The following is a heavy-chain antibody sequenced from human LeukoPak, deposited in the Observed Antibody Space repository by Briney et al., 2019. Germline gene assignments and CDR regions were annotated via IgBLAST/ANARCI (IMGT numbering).Heavy chain of an antibody. CDR2: IWYDGRNK. V-gene: IGHV3-33*01. Sequence: GGSLRLSCAASGFTFNNYGMFWVRHAPGKGLEWVAVIWYDGRNKDYADSVKGRFTISRDNSKTTLYLQMNSLRAEDTAVYYCARGPRLLPSYYGMDVWGQGTTVTVSS. J-gene: IGHJ6*02. D-gene: IGHD2-15*01. CDR3: ARGPRLLPSYYGMDV. CDR1: GFTFNNYG.